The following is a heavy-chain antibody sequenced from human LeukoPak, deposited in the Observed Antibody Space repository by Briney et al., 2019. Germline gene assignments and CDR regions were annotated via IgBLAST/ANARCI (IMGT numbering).Heavy chain of an antibody. V-gene: IGHV1-8*01. CDR2: MNPNSGNT. J-gene: IGHJ3*02. CDR1: GYTYTSYD. Sequence: ASVKVSCKASGYTYTSYDINWVRQATGQGLEWMGWMNPNSGNTGYAQKFQGRVTMTRNTSISTAYMELSSLRSEDTAVYYCARGVSSYPTDAFDIWGQGTMVTVSS. CDR3: ARGVSSYPTDAFDI. D-gene: IGHD6-6*01.